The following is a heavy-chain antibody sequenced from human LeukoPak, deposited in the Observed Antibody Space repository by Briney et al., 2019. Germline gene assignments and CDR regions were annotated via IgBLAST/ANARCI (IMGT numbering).Heavy chain of an antibody. D-gene: IGHD6-6*01. V-gene: IGHV3-23*01. CDR1: GFTFSNYA. J-gene: IGHJ4*02. CDR3: ASAPGSLVSIAARPYYFDS. CDR2: INGAGSAT. Sequence: GGSLRLYCAASGFTFSNYAMSWVRQAPGRGLEWVSVINGAGSATYYADSVKGRFAISRDNSKGTLHLHINSLRADDTAVYYCASAPGSLVSIAARPYYFDSWGRGTLVTVSS.